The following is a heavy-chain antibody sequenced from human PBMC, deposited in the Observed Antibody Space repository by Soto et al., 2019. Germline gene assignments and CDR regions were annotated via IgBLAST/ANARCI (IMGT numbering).Heavy chain of an antibody. Sequence: QVQLVESGGGVVQPGRSLRLSCAASGFTFSSYAMHWVRQAPGKGLEWVAVISYDGSNKYYADSVKGRFTISRDNSKNTLYLQMNSLRAEDTAVYYCARDSYCGGDCYSYYFDSWGQGTLVTVSS. CDR2: ISYDGSNK. J-gene: IGHJ4*02. V-gene: IGHV3-30-3*01. CDR1: GFTFSSYA. D-gene: IGHD2-21*02. CDR3: ARDSYCGGDCYSYYFDS.